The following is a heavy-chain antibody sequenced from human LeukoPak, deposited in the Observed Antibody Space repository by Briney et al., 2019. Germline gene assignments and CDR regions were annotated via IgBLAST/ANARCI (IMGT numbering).Heavy chain of an antibody. J-gene: IGHJ4*02. CDR3: ARDRDFPRDQLDY. CDR2: ISKTGDAT. D-gene: IGHD2-21*02. CDR1: GFTFSNYA. V-gene: IGHV3-23*01. Sequence: GGSLRLSCAASGFTFSNYAMSWDRQAPGKGLEWVSAISKTGDATWYPDSVKGRFTISRDKSKNILYLQMNSLRAEDTALYYCARDRDFPRDQLDYWGQGTLVTVSS.